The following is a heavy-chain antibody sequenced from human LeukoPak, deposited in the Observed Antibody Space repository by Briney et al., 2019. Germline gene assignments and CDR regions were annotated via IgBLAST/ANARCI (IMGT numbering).Heavy chain of an antibody. Sequence: ASVKVSCKASGYTFTGYYIHWVRQAPGQGLEWVGRINPNSGGPNYAQRFQGRVTMTRDTSISTAYMELSRLRSGDTAVYYCARVVGELTDAFDIWGQGTMVTVSS. D-gene: IGHD1-26*01. CDR3: ARVVGELTDAFDI. CDR1: GYTFTGYY. V-gene: IGHV1-2*06. CDR2: INPNSGGP. J-gene: IGHJ3*02.